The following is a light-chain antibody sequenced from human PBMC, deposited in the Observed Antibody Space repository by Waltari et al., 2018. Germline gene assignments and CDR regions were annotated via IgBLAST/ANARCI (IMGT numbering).Light chain of an antibody. CDR1: SRAVGGFNF. Sequence: QSALTQPASVSGSPGQSTVISCTGTSRAVGGFNFVPWYQQPPGKAPQLLIYGVFDRPSGISSRFSGTKSGNTASLTISGLLAEDEADYFCGAYSSDNTWLFGGGTKLTVL. V-gene: IGLV2-14*03. J-gene: IGLJ3*02. CDR2: GVF. CDR3: GAYSSDNTWL.